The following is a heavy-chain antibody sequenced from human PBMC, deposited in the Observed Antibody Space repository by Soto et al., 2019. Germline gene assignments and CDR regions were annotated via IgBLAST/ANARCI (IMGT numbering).Heavy chain of an antibody. D-gene: IGHD6-19*01. V-gene: IGHV4-39*01. CDR2: IYYSGNT. CDR3: ATHDRYSSGWDTARYSYYAMAG. CDR1: GGSISSSSHY. Sequence: SETLCDTCTVSGGSISSSSHYWGWIRQPPGKGLEWIATIYYSGNTYYNPSLKSRVTISVDKSKNQFSLRLSSVTAADTAVYYCATHDRYSSGWDTARYSYYAMAGWGQGTTVTVS. J-gene: IGHJ6*02.